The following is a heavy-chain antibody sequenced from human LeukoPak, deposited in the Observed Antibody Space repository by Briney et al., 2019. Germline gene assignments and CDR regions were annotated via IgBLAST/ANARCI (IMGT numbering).Heavy chain of an antibody. V-gene: IGHV3-74*01. J-gene: IGHJ4*02. Sequence: GGSLRLSCAASGFTFSNYYMHWVRQAPGKGLVWVSHINSDGSDINYADSVKGRFTISRDNAKNTLYLQMNSLRVEDTAVYYCGRGELPAAVDSGGQGTLVTVSS. D-gene: IGHD2-2*01. CDR3: GRGELPAAVDS. CDR1: GFTFSNYY. CDR2: INSDGSDI.